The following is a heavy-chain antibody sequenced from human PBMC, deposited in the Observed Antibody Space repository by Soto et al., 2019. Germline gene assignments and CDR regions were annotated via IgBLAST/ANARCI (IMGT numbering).Heavy chain of an antibody. D-gene: IGHD3-22*01. CDR2: INHSGST. CDR1: GGSFSGYY. J-gene: IGHJ4*02. V-gene: IGHV4-34*01. Sequence: SETLSLTCAVYGGSFSGYYWSWIRQPPGKGLEWIGEINHSGSTNYNPSLKSRVTISVDTSKNQFSLKLGSVTAADTAVYYCARGLRDSSGYYAFDYWGQGTLVTVSS. CDR3: ARGLRDSSGYYAFDY.